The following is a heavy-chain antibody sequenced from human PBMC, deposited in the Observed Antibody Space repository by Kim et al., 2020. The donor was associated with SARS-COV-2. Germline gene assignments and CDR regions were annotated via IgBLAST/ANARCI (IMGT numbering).Heavy chain of an antibody. V-gene: IGHV3-11*01. CDR1: GFTFSDYY. D-gene: IGHD2-15*01. J-gene: IGHJ6*03. CDR2: ISSSGSTI. Sequence: GGSLRLSCAASGFTFSDYYMSWIRQAPGKGLEWVSYISSSGSTIYYADSVKGRFTISRDNAKNSLYLQMNSLRAEDTAVYYCARDNKEAGTPYYYYYYMDVWGKGTTVTVSS. CDR3: ARDNKEAGTPYYYYYYMDV.